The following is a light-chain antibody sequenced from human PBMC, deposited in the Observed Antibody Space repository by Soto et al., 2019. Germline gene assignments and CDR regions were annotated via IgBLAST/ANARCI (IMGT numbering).Light chain of an antibody. Sequence: IQMTQSTSTLSASVGDTVTIACRATESIYSWLAWYKQIPGKAPQLLIYKTSTLQSGVTSRFSGSGSGAEYTLTISSLQPDDFATYYCQEYNTNSRTFGKGT. CDR1: ESIYSW. CDR3: QEYNTNSRT. CDR2: KTS. V-gene: IGKV1-5*03. J-gene: IGKJ1*01.